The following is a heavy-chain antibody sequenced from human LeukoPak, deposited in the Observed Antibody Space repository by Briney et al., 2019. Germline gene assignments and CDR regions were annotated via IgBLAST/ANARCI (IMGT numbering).Heavy chain of an antibody. Sequence: VGSLRLSCAASGFTFSSYWMSWVRQAPGKGLEWVANIKQDGSEKYYVDSVKGRFTISRDNAKNSLYLQMNSLRAEDMAVYYCARAPGRFLEWLFFYFDYWGQGTLVTVSS. CDR2: IKQDGSEK. J-gene: IGHJ4*02. CDR3: ARAPGRFLEWLFFYFDY. CDR1: GFTFSSYW. D-gene: IGHD3-3*01. V-gene: IGHV3-7*01.